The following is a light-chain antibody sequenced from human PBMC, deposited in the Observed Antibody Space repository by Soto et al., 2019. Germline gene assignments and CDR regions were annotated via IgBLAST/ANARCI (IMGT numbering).Light chain of an antibody. CDR3: QQRHMWPIT. V-gene: IGKV3-11*01. Sequence: EMVMTHSPAILSVSPGERATLSCRASQSVSSYLAWYQQKHGQAPRXLIYDASNRATGIPARFSGSGSGTDCTITISSLEPEDCEVYDCQQRHMWPITFGQGTRLEIK. J-gene: IGKJ5*01. CDR2: DAS. CDR1: QSVSSY.